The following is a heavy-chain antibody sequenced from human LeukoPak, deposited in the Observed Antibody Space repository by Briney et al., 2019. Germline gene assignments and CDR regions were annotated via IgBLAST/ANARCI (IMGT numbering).Heavy chain of an antibody. D-gene: IGHD4-17*01. CDR3: ARSATVTTGYFDY. Sequence: SETLSLTCSVSGGSISSSGHYWGWIRQSPEKGLDWIGSIYSSGNTYYNPSVKSRVTISVDTSKNQFSLKLTSVTAAEPAVYYCARSATVTTGYFDYWGQGALVTVSS. CDR2: IYSSGNT. V-gene: IGHV4-39*07. J-gene: IGHJ4*02. CDR1: GGSISSSGHY.